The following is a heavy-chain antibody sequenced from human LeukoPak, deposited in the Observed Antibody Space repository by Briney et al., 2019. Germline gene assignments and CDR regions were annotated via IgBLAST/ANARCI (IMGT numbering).Heavy chain of an antibody. Sequence: SETLSLTCTVSGGSISSGDYYWSWIRQPPGKGLEWIGYIYYSGSTYYNPSLKSRVTISVDTSKNQFSLKLSSVTAADTAVYYCARGEDLNRFDPWGQGTLVTVSS. J-gene: IGHJ5*02. CDR3: ARGEDLNRFDP. D-gene: IGHD1-26*01. V-gene: IGHV4-30-4*01. CDR1: GGSISSGDYY. CDR2: IYYSGST.